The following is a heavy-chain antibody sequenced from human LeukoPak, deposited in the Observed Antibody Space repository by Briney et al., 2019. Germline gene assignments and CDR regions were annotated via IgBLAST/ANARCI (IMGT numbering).Heavy chain of an antibody. CDR2: INWNGGST. CDR3: AGGEYYYDSSGYYGEDY. CDR1: GFTFDDYG. J-gene: IGHJ4*02. D-gene: IGHD3-22*01. V-gene: IGHV3-20*04. Sequence: GGSLRLSCAASGFTFDDYGMSWVRRAPGKGLEWVSGINWNGGSTGYADSVKGRFTISRDNAKNSLYLQMNSLRAEDTALYYCAGGEYYYDSSGYYGEDYWGQGTLVTVSS.